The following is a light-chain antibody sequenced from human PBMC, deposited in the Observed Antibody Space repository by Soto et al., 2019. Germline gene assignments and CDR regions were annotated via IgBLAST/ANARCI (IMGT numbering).Light chain of an antibody. CDR3: QQYGDSPT. V-gene: IGKV3-20*01. CDR2: GAS. Sequence: EIVLTQSPGTLSLSPGERATLSCRASQSVRSSYLAWYQQKPGQAPRLLIYGASSRATGIPDSFSGSGSGTDFTLIISRLEPEDLAVYYCQQYGDSPTFGGGTKVAIK. J-gene: IGKJ4*01. CDR1: QSVRSSY.